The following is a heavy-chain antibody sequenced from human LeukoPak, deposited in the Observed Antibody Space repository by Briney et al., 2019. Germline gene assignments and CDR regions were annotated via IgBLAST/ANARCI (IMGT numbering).Heavy chain of an antibody. D-gene: IGHD6-6*01. J-gene: IGHJ6*03. V-gene: IGHV4-31*03. CDR3: ARGGRIAARPVLDYYMDV. Sequence: SETLSLTCTVSGGSISSGNYYWTWVRQHPGKGLEWIGYIYYSGSTYYNPSLKSRVAISIATSKNQFSLNVTSVTAADAAVYYCARGGRIAARPVLDYYMDVWGKGTTVTVSS. CDR1: GGSISSGNYY. CDR2: IYYSGST.